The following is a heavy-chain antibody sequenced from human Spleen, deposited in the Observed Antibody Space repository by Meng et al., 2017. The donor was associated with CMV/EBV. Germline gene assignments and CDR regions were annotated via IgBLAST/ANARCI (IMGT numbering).Heavy chain of an antibody. CDR3: ARGLRDHDYTTFNY. CDR2: IYHSGST. J-gene: IGHJ4*02. Sequence: SETLSLTCTVSGFSISSGYYWGWIRQPPGKGLEWIGSIYHSGSTYYNPSLKSRVTISADTSKNQFSLRLSSVTAADTALYYCARGLRDHDYTTFNYWGQGKLVTVSS. D-gene: IGHD3-16*01. V-gene: IGHV4-38-2*02. CDR1: GFSISSGYY.